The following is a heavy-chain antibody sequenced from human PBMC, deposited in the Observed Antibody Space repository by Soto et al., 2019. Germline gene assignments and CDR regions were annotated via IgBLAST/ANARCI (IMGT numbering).Heavy chain of an antibody. CDR2: IYYSAST. J-gene: IGHJ4*02. Sequence: QVQLQESGPGLVKPSQTLSLTCTVSGGSISSGDYYWTWIRQHPGKGLEWIGYIYYSASTKHNPSLKSRITISVDTSKNQFSLKLNSVTAADTAVYYCARTTTSSTSFHVDYWGQGTQVTVSS. CDR1: GGSISSGDYY. V-gene: IGHV4-31*03. CDR3: ARTTTSSTSFHVDY. D-gene: IGHD2-2*01.